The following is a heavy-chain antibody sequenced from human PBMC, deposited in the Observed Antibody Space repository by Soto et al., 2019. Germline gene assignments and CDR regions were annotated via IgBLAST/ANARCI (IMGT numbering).Heavy chain of an antibody. CDR1: GGTFSSYA. CDR2: IIPIFGTA. J-gene: IGHJ5*02. V-gene: IGHV1-69*01. D-gene: IGHD3-22*01. Sequence: VKVSCKASGGTFSSYAISWVRQAPGQGLEWMGGIIPIFGTANYAQKFQGRVTITADESTSTAYMELSSLRSEDTAVYYCARGPYDSSGYYYSGWFDPWGQGTLVTVSS. CDR3: ARGPYDSSGYYYSGWFDP.